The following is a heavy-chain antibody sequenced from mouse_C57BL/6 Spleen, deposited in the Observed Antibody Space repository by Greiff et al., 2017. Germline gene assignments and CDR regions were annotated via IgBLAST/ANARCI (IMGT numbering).Heavy chain of an antibody. J-gene: IGHJ2*01. CDR1: GYAFTNYL. CDR3: AREVYYGSSYVDY. Sequence: VQLQQSGAELVRPGTSVKVSCKASGYAFTNYLIEWVKQRPGQGLEWIGVINPGSGGTNYNEKFKGKATLTADKSSSTAYMQLSSLTSEDSAVYFCAREVYYGSSYVDYWGQGTTLTVSS. V-gene: IGHV1-54*01. CDR2: INPGSGGT. D-gene: IGHD1-1*01.